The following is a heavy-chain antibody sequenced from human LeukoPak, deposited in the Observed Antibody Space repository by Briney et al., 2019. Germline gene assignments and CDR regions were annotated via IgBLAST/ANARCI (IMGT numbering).Heavy chain of an antibody. CDR3: AANPDYYDSSGYSYYFDY. Sequence: SVKVSCKASGFTFTSSAVQWVRQARGQRLEWIGWIVVGSGNTNYAQKFQERVTITRDMSTSTAYMELSSLRSEDTAVYYCAANPDYYDSSGYSYYFDYWGQGTLVTVSS. D-gene: IGHD3-22*01. V-gene: IGHV1-58*01. J-gene: IGHJ4*02. CDR1: GFTFTSSA. CDR2: IVVGSGNT.